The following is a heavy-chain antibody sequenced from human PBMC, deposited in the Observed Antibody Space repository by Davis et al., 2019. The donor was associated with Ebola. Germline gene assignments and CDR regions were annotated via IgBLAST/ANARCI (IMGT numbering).Heavy chain of an antibody. CDR2: IWYDGGNA. V-gene: IGHV3-33*01. Sequence: GESLKISCAASGFSFFSYGMHWVRQAPGKGLEWVAMIWYDGGNAYYEDSVKGRFTISRDNSKNTLYLQMNSLRAEDTAVYYCAREGIVPAAIYYYMDVWGKGTTVTVSS. CDR1: GFSFFSYG. D-gene: IGHD2-2*01. J-gene: IGHJ6*03. CDR3: AREGIVPAAIYYYMDV.